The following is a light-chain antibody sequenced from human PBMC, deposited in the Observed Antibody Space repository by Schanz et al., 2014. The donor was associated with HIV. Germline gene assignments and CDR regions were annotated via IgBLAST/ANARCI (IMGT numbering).Light chain of an antibody. V-gene: IGKV3-20*01. J-gene: IGKJ4*01. CDR3: QQYDNWPLT. CDR1: QSVSSSY. CDR2: DAS. Sequence: EIVLTQSPGTLSLSPGERATLSCRASQSVSSSYLAWYQQKPGQAPRLLIYDASNRATGIPARFSGSGSGTEFTLTISSLQSVDFATYYCQQYDNWPLTFGGGTKVEI.